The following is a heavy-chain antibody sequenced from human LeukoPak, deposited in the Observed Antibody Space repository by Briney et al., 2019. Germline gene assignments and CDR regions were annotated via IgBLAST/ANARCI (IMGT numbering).Heavy chain of an antibody. CDR3: ARDESKRSRRADPESYYFDY. D-gene: IGHD1-14*01. J-gene: IGHJ4*02. Sequence: PGGSLRLSCAASGFTFSSYAMHWVRQAPGKGLEWVAVISYDGSNKYYADSVKGRFTISRDNSKNTLYLQMNSLRAEDTAVYYCARDESKRSRRADPESYYFDYWGQGTLVTVSS. CDR2: ISYDGSNK. V-gene: IGHV3-30-3*01. CDR1: GFTFSSYA.